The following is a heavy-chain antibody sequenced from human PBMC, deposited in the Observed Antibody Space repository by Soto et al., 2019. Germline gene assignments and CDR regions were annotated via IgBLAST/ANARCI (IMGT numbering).Heavy chain of an antibody. CDR2: INPNSGGT. D-gene: IGHD2-2*01. CDR3: ATSRAYQLSTGGMDV. CDR1: GYTFTGYY. J-gene: IGHJ6*02. Sequence: QVQLVQSGAEVKKPGASVKVSCKASGYTFTGYYMHWVRQAPGQGLEWMGWINPNSGGTNYAQNFQGWVTMTRDTSISTAYMELSRLRSDDTAVYYCATSRAYQLSTGGMDVWGQGTTVTVSS. V-gene: IGHV1-2*04.